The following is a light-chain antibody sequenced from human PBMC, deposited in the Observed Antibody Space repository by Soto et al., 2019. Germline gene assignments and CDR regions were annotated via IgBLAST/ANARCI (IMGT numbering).Light chain of an antibody. CDR1: TGDVTNGRW. CDR3: LLFYDGVAV. CDR2: DTS. Sequence: QAVVTQEPSLTVSPGGTVTLTCGSSTGDVTNGRWPYWFQQRPGQVPRTPIHDTSNKHSWTPARFSGSLLGGKAALTLSGAQPEDEAAYYCLLFYDGVAVFGGGTQLTVL. V-gene: IGLV7-46*01. J-gene: IGLJ7*01.